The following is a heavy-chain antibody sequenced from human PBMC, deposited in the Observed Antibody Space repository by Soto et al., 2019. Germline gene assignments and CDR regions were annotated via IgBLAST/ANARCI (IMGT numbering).Heavy chain of an antibody. D-gene: IGHD2-15*01. CDR1: GGSIRSNY. J-gene: IGHJ5*02. V-gene: IGHV4-59*01. Sequence: SETLSLTCTVPGGSIRSNYWSWIRQPPGKGLEWIGCIHHSGSTNYNPSLKSRVIISVDTSKSQFSLRLNSVTAADTAVYYCAGGYFSAWSDWFDPWGQGSLVTV. CDR3: AGGYFSAWSDWFDP. CDR2: IHHSGST.